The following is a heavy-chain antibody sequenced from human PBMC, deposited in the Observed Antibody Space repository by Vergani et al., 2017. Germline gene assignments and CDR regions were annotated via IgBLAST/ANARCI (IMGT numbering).Heavy chain of an antibody. CDR3: ARHLAYCGGDCYPYYYGMDV. CDR2: IHHRGST. CDR1: GGSLSGYF. J-gene: IGHJ6*02. Sequence: QVQLQQWGAGLLKPSETLSLTCAVNGGSLSGYFWTWIRQSPGKGLQWIGEIHHRGSTNYNPSLKTRVSISIDSSKRQFSLKLVSVTAADTAVYYCARHLAYCGGDCYPYYYGMDVWGQGTTVTVSS. V-gene: IGHV4-34*01. D-gene: IGHD2-21*02.